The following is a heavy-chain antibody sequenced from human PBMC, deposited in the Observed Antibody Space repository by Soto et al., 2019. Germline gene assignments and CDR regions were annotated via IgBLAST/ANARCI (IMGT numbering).Heavy chain of an antibody. Sequence: ASVKVSCKASGGTFSSYAISWVRQAPGQGLEWMGGIIPIFGTANYAQKFQGRVTITADESTSTAYMELSSLRSEDTAVYYCAGDIVVVPAAIGGGDYYYGMDVWGQGTTVTVSS. CDR2: IIPIFGTA. D-gene: IGHD2-2*01. CDR3: AGDIVVVPAAIGGGDYYYGMDV. V-gene: IGHV1-69*13. J-gene: IGHJ6*02. CDR1: GGTFSSYA.